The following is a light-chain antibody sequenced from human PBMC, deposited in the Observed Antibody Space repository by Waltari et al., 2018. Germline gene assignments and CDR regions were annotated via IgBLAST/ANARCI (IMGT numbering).Light chain of an antibody. CDR2: EVS. CDR3: CSYAGANTYV. Sequence: QSALTQPASVSGSPGQSITVSCTRTSSDVGSYNLVSWYQHHPPKAPKLMVYEVSKRPSGVSNRFSGSKSGDTASLTISGLQPEDEADYYCCSYAGANTYVFGSGTKVTVL. V-gene: IGLV2-23*02. CDR1: SSDVGSYNL. J-gene: IGLJ1*01.